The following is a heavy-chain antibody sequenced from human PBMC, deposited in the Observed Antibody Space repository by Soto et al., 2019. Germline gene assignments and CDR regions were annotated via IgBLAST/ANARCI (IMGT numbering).Heavy chain of an antibody. D-gene: IGHD6-19*01. CDR3: ARRSSGWYCDY. CDR1: GFTFSSYA. J-gene: IGHJ4*02. CDR2: ISGSGGST. V-gene: IGHV3-23*01. Sequence: EVQLLESGGGLVQPGGSLRLSCAASGFTFSSYAMKWVRQAPGKGLEWVSVISGSGGSTYYADSVKGRFTISRDNSKNTLYLQMNSLRAEDTAVYYCARRSSGWYCDYWGQGTLVTVSS.